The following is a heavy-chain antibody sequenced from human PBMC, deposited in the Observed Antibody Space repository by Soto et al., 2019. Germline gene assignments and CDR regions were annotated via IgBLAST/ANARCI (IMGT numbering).Heavy chain of an antibody. CDR1: GGSIIRNYW. CDR3: ARSRSTRQPFDY. V-gene: IGHV4-38-2*01. D-gene: IGHD5-12*01. J-gene: IGHJ4*02. CDR2: IYHSGTT. Sequence: SETLSLTCAVSGGSIIRNYWWAWIRQSPGEGLVWIGSIYHSGTTYYNPSLESRVIISEDTSKKTVSLKLISVTAEDTAVYYCARSRSTRQPFDYWGQGTLVTVSS.